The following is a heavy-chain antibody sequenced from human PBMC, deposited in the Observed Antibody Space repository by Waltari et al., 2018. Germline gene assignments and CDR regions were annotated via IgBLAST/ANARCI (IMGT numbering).Heavy chain of an antibody. Sequence: QVQLQQWGAGLLGPSETLSLTCAVYGASFSDYYWGWVRQPPGKGLEWIGQIRHPGSPNYNPALKSRVTISIDTPRSQFSLRLSSVTAADTALYFCTRGGNYDFWSHRPFVDPWGQGTLVTVSS. V-gene: IGHV4-34*01. D-gene: IGHD3-3*01. CDR1: GASFSDYY. J-gene: IGHJ5*02. CDR3: TRGGNYDFWSHRPFVDP. CDR2: IRHPGSP.